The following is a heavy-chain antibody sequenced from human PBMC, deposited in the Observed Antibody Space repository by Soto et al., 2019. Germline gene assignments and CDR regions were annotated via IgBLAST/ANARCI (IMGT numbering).Heavy chain of an antibody. CDR3: AGCGGDCYSTHLR. CDR1: GFTFSAHY. J-gene: IGHJ4*02. D-gene: IGHD2-21*02. CDR2: VRNKVNSYTT. V-gene: IGHV3-72*01. Sequence: EVQLVESGGDLVQPAGSLRLACAASGFTFSAHYMDWVRQAPGKGLEWVARVRNKVNSYTTEYAASVKGRFTVSRDDSRNSLYLQMNSLRAEDTAVYYCAGCGGDCYSTHLRWGQGTLVTVSS.